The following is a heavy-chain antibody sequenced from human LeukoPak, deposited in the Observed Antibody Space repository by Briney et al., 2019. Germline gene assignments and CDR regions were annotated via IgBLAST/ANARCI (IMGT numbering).Heavy chain of an antibody. D-gene: IGHD2-2*01. Sequence: GGSLRLSCAASGFTFSSYSMNWVRQAPGKGLEWVSSISSTSAYIYYADSVKGRFAISRDNAKNSLYLQMNSLRAEDTAVYYCARAYCSSTSCFARYYYYYGMDVWGQGTTVTVSS. CDR1: GFTFSSYS. CDR2: ISSTSAYI. V-gene: IGHV3-21*04. J-gene: IGHJ6*02. CDR3: ARAYCSSTSCFARYYYYYGMDV.